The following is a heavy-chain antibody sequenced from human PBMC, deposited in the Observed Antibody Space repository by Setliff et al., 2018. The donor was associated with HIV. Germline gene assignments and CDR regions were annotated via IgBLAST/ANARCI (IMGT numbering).Heavy chain of an antibody. D-gene: IGHD6-13*01. Sequence: GGSLRLSCAASGFSVSSSYMSWVRQTPGEGLEWVSSIYSSGDTYHADSVKGRFTLSRDNSKNTVYLQMNSLRPEDTAVYYRARPRLYSNALEYWGQGTLVTVSS. J-gene: IGHJ4*02. CDR1: GFSVSSSY. CDR2: IYSSGDT. CDR3: ARPRLYSNALEY. V-gene: IGHV3-66*02.